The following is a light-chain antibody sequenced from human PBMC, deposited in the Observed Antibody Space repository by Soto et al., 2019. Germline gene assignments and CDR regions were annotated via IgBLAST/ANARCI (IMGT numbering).Light chain of an antibody. J-gene: IGKJ2*01. CDR2: WAS. CDR1: QSVLSSSNNKHY. Sequence: DIVMTQSPDSLAVSLGERATINCKSSQSVLSSSNNKHYLAWFQQKPGQPPRLLIYWASTRESGVPDRFSGSGSGTDFTLTISSLQAEDVAVYYCQQYYTTPYTFGQGTKLEIK. V-gene: IGKV4-1*01. CDR3: QQYYTTPYT.